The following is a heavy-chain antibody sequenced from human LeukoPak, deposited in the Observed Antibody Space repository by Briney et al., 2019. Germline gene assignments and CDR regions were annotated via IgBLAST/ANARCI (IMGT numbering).Heavy chain of an antibody. J-gene: IGHJ3*02. D-gene: IGHD5-18*01. CDR3: ATDRVRDTAMADSFDI. V-gene: IGHV1-18*01. CDR1: VYTFTIYG. CDR2: ISPYKGNK. Sequence: ASVNVSFKASVYTFTIYGINWVGQAPGQGLEWMGWISPYKGNKNYAGNLQGRVTITTDTSTSPDYLELRSLRSDDTAAYYCATDRVRDTAMADSFDIWGQGTMVTVSS.